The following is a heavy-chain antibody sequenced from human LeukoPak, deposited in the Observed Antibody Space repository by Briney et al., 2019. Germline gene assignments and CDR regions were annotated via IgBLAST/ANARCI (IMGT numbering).Heavy chain of an antibody. CDR1: GYTFTSYD. V-gene: IGHV1-8*01. J-gene: IGHJ4*02. CDR2: MNPNSGNT. D-gene: IGHD6-13*01. Sequence: ASVKVSCKASGYTFTSYDINWVRQATGQGLEWMGWMNPNSGNTGYAQKFQGRVTMTRNTSISTAYMELSSLRSEDTAVYYCARAEQHLVGDYYFHYWGQGTLVTVSS. CDR3: ARAEQHLVGDYYFHY.